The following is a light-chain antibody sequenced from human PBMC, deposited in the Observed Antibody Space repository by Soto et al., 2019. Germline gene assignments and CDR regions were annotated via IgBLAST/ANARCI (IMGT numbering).Light chain of an antibody. J-gene: IGKJ5*01. CDR2: CAY. CDR3: QQYNYRPTA. Sequence: IVMTQSPATLSVSPGERAALSGRASQSVSGNLAWYQQTPGQAPRLLIYCAYPRATGIPARISASGFGTEFTITNSSLKSEDFAVYYCQQYNYRPTAFGQGKRLEIK. CDR1: QSVSGN. V-gene: IGKV3-15*01.